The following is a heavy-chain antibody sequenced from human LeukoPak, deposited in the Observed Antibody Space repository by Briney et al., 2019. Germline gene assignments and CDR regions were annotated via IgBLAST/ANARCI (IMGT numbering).Heavy chain of an antibody. CDR1: GFTFSAYG. CDR2: INAGGGGT. V-gene: IGHV3-23*01. Sequence: GGSLRLSCAASGFTFSAYGMSWVRQAPGKGLEWVSGINAGGGGTYYADSVKGQFTISRDNSKNTLYLQMYSLRVEDTAVYYCAKRAPYSFDYWGQGTLVTVPS. J-gene: IGHJ4*02. CDR3: AKRAPYSFDY.